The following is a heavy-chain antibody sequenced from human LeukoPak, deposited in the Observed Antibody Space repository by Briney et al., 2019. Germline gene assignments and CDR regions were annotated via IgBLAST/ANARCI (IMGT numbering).Heavy chain of an antibody. D-gene: IGHD2-21*01. Sequence: ASVKVSCKASGYTFTSYGISWVRQAPGQGLEWMGWISAYNGNTNYAQKLQGRVTMTTDTSTSTAYMELRSLRSDDTAVYYCAREPIAYCGGDCYPDSPDDAFDIWGQGTMVTASS. CDR2: ISAYNGNT. V-gene: IGHV1-18*01. J-gene: IGHJ3*02. CDR1: GYTFTSYG. CDR3: AREPIAYCGGDCYPDSPDDAFDI.